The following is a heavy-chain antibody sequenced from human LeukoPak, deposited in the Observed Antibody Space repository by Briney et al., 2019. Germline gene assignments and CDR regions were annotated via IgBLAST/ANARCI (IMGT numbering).Heavy chain of an antibody. CDR2: ISGSGGST. CDR3: ARKNYCSGGSCYSRGWFDP. J-gene: IGHJ5*02. Sequence: GGSLRLSCAASGFTFSSYAMSWVRQAPGKGLEWVSAISGSGGSTYYADSVKGRFTISRDNSENTLYLQMNSLRSEDTAMYYCARKNYCSGGSCYSRGWFDPWGQGTLVTVSS. V-gene: IGHV3-23*01. CDR1: GFTFSSYA. D-gene: IGHD2-15*01.